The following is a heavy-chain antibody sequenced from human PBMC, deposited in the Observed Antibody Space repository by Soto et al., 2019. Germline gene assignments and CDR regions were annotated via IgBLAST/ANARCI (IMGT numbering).Heavy chain of an antibody. CDR2: INHSGST. Sequence: QVQLQQWGAGLLKPPGTLSLTCAVYGGSFSGYYWNWIRQSPGKGLEWIGKINHSGSTNYNPSLKSRVTISVDTSKNQFSLRLSSVTAADTAVYYCARAYDYRDPRDALDTWGQGTMVIVSS. V-gene: IGHV4-34*02. J-gene: IGHJ3*02. CDR1: GGSFSGYY. D-gene: IGHD4-17*01. CDR3: ARAYDYRDPRDALDT.